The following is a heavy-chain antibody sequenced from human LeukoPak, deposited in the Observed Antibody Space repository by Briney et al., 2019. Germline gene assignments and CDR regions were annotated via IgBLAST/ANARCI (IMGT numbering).Heavy chain of an antibody. D-gene: IGHD5-24*01. CDR2: VYDIGST. J-gene: IGHJ6*03. CDR3: ARGPKRWLQLNYYTGYYYYYYMDV. CDR1: GGSIGSHY. V-gene: IGHV4-59*11. Sequence: SETLSLTCTVPGGSIGSHYWTWIRQTPGKGLEWIGYVYDIGSTKYNPSLKSRVTISVDTSKNQFSLKLSSVTAADTAVYYCARGPKRWLQLNYYTGYYYYYYMDVWGKGTTVTVSS.